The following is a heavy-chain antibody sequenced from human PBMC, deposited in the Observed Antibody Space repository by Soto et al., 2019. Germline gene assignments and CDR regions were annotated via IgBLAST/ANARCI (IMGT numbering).Heavy chain of an antibody. D-gene: IGHD6-19*01. CDR2: IYYIGST. J-gene: IGHJ4*02. CDR1: GGSISSYY. Sequence: SETLSLTCTVSGGSISSYYWSWIRQPPGKGLEWIGYIYYIGSTNYTPSLKFRVPISLNTSKNHFSLKLTSVTAADTAVYYCARVSSGWWYFDYGGQGTLVTAPQ. CDR3: ARVSSGWWYFDY. V-gene: IGHV4-59*01.